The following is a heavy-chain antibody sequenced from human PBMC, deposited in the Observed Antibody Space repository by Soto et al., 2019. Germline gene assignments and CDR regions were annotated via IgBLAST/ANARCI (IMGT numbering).Heavy chain of an antibody. D-gene: IGHD6-6*01. J-gene: IGHJ1*01. CDR1: GYTFTSYG. CDR2: ISAYNGNT. CDR3: ARFRIAARAEYFQH. Sequence: ASVKVSCKASGYTFTSYGISWVRQAPGQGLEWMGLISAYNGNTNYAQKLQGRVTMTTDTSTSTAYMELRSLRSDDTAVYYCARFRIAARAEYFQHWGQGTLVTVSS. V-gene: IGHV1-18*01.